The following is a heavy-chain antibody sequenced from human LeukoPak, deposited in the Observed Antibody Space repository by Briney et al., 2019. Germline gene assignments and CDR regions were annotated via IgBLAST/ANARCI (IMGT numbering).Heavy chain of an antibody. CDR2: TQYSGST. J-gene: IGHJ4*02. CDR1: GGSISSYY. D-gene: IGHD1-26*01. CDR3: ARGYSGSYGRFDY. Sequence: SETLSLTCTVSGGSISSYYWSWIRQPPGKGLEWIGYTQYSGSTSYNPSLKSRVTISVDTSKNQFSLKLTSVTAADTAVYYCARGYSGSYGRFDYWGQGTLVTVSS. V-gene: IGHV4-59*01.